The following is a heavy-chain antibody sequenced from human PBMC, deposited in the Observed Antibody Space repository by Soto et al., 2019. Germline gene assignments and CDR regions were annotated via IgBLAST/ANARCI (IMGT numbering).Heavy chain of an antibody. D-gene: IGHD3-16*02. Sequence: EVQLVESGGGLVKPGGSLRLSCAASGFTFSNAWINWVRQAPGKGLEWVGRIKSKTDGGTTDFAAPVKGRFAISRDDSKNMMYLQMNSLKTEDTAVYYCTTDSYITIVIDRFDYWGHGTLVTVSS. CDR3: TTDSYITIVIDRFDY. J-gene: IGHJ4*01. CDR2: IKSKTDGGTT. CDR1: GFTFSNAW. V-gene: IGHV3-15*07.